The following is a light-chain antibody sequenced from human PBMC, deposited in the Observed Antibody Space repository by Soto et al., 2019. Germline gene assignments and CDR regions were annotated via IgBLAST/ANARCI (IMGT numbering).Light chain of an antibody. CDR1: SSDVGSYDY. J-gene: IGLJ3*02. CDR2: NVN. Sequence: QSVLIQPPSVSGSPGQSVTISCTGTSSDVGSYDYVSWYQQHPGTVPKPMIYNVNERPSGVSDRFSGSKSGNAASLTISGLQADDEADYYCCSYEGSSNWLFGGGTKLTVL. V-gene: IGLV2-11*01. CDR3: CSYEGSSNWL.